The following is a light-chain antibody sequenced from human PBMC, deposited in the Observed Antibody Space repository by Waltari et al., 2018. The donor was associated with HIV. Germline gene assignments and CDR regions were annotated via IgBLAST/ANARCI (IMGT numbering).Light chain of an antibody. J-gene: IGLJ1*01. Sequence: QSALTQPASVSASPGQSITISCTGTSSDVGGYNYVSWYRQHPGEAPKVIIYEVNRRPSGVSNRFTASKSGNTASLAISGLQPEDEADYYCCSYAGSSTYVFGTGTKVTVL. CDR2: EVN. CDR1: SSDVGGYNY. V-gene: IGLV2-14*03. CDR3: CSYAGSSTYV.